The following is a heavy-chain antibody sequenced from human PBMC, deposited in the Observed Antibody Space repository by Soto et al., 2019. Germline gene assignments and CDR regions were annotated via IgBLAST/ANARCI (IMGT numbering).Heavy chain of an antibody. CDR1: GYTFTSYG. D-gene: IGHD1-26*01. CDR3: ARVAVSGSYYVSWFDP. V-gene: IGHV1-18*01. J-gene: IGHJ5*02. Sequence: ASVKVSCKASGYTFTSYGISWVRQAPGQGLEWMGWISAYNGNTNYAQKLQGRVTMTTDTSTSTAYMELRSLRSDDTAVYYCARVAVSGSYYVSWFDPWGQGTLVTVSS. CDR2: ISAYNGNT.